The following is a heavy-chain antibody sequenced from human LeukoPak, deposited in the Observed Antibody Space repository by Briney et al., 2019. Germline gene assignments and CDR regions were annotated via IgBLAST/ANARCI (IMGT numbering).Heavy chain of an antibody. Sequence: GSLRLACSASGFTISNFDVNCVRQAPGKGLEWVSLITRDASSNFADSVKGRFTISRDNAENSVYLQMNSLRAEDTAVYYCAKGERSVGFASIAAPLGYWGQGTLVTVSS. CDR3: AKGERSVGFASIAAPLGY. CDR1: GFTISNFD. D-gene: IGHD6-6*01. V-gene: IGHV3-48*03. J-gene: IGHJ4*02. CDR2: ITRDASS.